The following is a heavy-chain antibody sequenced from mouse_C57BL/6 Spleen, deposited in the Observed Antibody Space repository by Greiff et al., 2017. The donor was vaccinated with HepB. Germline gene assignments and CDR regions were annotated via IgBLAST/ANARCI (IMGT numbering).Heavy chain of an antibody. CDR3: ARSGYYGSRWYFDV. CDR2: INPGSGGT. CDR1: GYAFTNYL. V-gene: IGHV1-54*01. D-gene: IGHD1-1*01. Sequence: VQLQQSGAELVRPGTSVKVSCKASGYAFTNYLIEWVKQRPGQGLEWIGVINPGSGGTNYNEKFKGKATLTADKSSSTAYMQLSSLTSEDSAVYFCARSGYYGSRWYFDVWGTGTTVTVSS. J-gene: IGHJ1*03.